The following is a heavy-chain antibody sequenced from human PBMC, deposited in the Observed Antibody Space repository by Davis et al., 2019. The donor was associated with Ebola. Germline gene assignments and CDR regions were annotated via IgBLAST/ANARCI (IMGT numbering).Heavy chain of an antibody. CDR1: GFTFSSYS. D-gene: IGHD2-2*01. CDR2: ISSSSSYI. J-gene: IGHJ6*02. V-gene: IGHV3-21*01. Sequence: GESLKISCAASGFTFSSYSMNWVRQAPGKGLEWVSSISSSSSYIYYADSVKGRFTISRDNAKNSLYLQMNSLRAEDTAVYYCARDPIVVVPAAMFYYYYGMDVWGQGTTVTVSS. CDR3: ARDPIVVVPAAMFYYYYGMDV.